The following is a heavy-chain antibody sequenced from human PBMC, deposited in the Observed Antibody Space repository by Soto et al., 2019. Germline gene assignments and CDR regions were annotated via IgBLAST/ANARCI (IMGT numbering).Heavy chain of an antibody. D-gene: IGHD6-19*01. CDR2: IGAAGDT. CDR3: SRGPVAGPSYYYMDM. V-gene: IGHV3-13*01. CDR1: GFPFSTYD. Sequence: EVLLVESGGGLVQPGGSLRLSCAASGFPFSTYDVHWVRQSPGKGLEWISAIGAAGDTYYSDSMKGRFTISRDNAKSSLYLQMNSLSAGDSAVYYCSRGPVAGPSYYYMDMWGKGTTVIVSS. J-gene: IGHJ6*03.